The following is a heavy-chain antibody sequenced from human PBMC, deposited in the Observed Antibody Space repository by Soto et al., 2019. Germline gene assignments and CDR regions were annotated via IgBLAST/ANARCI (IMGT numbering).Heavy chain of an antibody. Sequence: SVKVSCKASGGTFSNSVISWLRQAPGQGLEWTGGIIPLFDTKNYAQKLQGRLTFSADESTSTAYMELSSLRSEDTAVYYCARAPILSEVTIYEHYFGSWGQGTPVTVSS. CDR1: GGTFSNSV. CDR3: ARAPILSEVTIYEHYFGS. J-gene: IGHJ4*02. CDR2: IIPLFDTK. V-gene: IGHV1-69*13. D-gene: IGHD4-17*01.